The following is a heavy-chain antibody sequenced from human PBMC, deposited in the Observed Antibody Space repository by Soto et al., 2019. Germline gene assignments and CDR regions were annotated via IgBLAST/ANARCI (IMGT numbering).Heavy chain of an antibody. J-gene: IGHJ4*02. D-gene: IGHD3-10*01. CDR1: GFTFSTYA. Sequence: GGSLRLSCAASGFTFSTYAMSWVRQAPGKGLEWVSTISDSGVRTYYAASVKGRFTISRDNSKNTLYLLMNSLSAEDTALYYCAKFHGSGTYYNFPDYWGQGTLVTVSS. V-gene: IGHV3-23*01. CDR2: ISDSGVRT. CDR3: AKFHGSGTYYNFPDY.